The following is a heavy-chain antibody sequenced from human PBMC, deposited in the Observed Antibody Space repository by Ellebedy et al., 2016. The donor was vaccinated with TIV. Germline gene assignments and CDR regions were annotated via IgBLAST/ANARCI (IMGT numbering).Heavy chain of an antibody. D-gene: IGHD2-15*01. J-gene: IGHJ6*02. CDR1: GGSISSYY. CDR3: ARASPTAPYHYCSGGSCYSGGPYGMDV. CDR2: IYYSGST. V-gene: IGHV4-59*01. Sequence: SETLSLTCTVSGGSISSYYWSWIRQPPGKGLEWIGYIYYSGSTNYSTSLKSRVTLSVDTSKNQFFLKLSSLTAAETAVYYCARASPTAPYHYCSGGSCYSGGPYGMDVWGQGTTVTVSS.